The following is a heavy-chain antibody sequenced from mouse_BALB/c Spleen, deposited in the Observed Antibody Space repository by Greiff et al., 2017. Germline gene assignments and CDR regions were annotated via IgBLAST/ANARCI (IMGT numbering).Heavy chain of an antibody. J-gene: IGHJ4*01. V-gene: IGHV1-15*01. Sequence: QLQQSGAELVRPGASVTLSCKASGYTFTDYEMHWVKQTPVHGLEWIGAIDPETGGTAYNQKFKGKATLTADKSSSTAYMELRSLTSEDSAVYYCTKGYAMDYWGQGTSVTVSS. CDR3: TKGYAMDY. CDR2: IDPETGGT. CDR1: GYTFTDYE.